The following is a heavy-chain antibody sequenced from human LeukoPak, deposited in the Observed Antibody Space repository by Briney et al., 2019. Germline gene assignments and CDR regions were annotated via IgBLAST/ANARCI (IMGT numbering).Heavy chain of an antibody. CDR3: ARVRGGWPLDH. Sequence: GESLKISCKAPGYNFNSYWIGWVRQMPGKGLEWMGTIYPGDSDTRYSPSFQGQVTISADTSLNTAYLQGSSLKASDPAIYYCARVRGGWPLDHWGQGTLVTVSS. CDR2: IYPGDSDT. D-gene: IGHD6-19*01. V-gene: IGHV5-51*01. J-gene: IGHJ4*02. CDR1: GYNFNSYW.